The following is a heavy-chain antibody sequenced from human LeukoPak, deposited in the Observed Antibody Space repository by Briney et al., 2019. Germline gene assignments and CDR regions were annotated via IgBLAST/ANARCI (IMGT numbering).Heavy chain of an antibody. CDR3: GKGGYSYGTLDY. V-gene: IGHV3-23*01. Sequence: GGSLRLSCAASEFTFSNYGMSWVRQAPGKGLEWVSTITGSGGSTHYADSVKGRFTISRDNSKNTLYLQMNSLRAEDTAVYYCGKGGYSYGTLDYWGQGTLVTVSS. D-gene: IGHD5-18*01. CDR2: ITGSGGST. J-gene: IGHJ4*02. CDR1: EFTFSNYG.